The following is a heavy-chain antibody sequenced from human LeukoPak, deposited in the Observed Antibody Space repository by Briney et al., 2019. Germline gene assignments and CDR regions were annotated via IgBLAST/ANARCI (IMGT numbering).Heavy chain of an antibody. CDR3: AKDRYCSGGSCQNDAFDI. J-gene: IGHJ3*02. Sequence: GGSLRLSCAASGFTFSSYDMSWVRQAPGKGLEWVSGISGSGGSTYYADSVKGRFTISRDNSKNTLYLQMSSLTAEDTAVYYCAKDRYCSGGSCQNDAFDIWGQGTMVTVSS. V-gene: IGHV3-23*01. CDR2: ISGSGGST. CDR1: GFTFSSYD. D-gene: IGHD2-15*01.